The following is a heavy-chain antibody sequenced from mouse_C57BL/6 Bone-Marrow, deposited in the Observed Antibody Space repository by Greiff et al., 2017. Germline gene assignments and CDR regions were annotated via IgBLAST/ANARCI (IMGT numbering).Heavy chain of an antibody. CDR3: TTTLITTVVVDLDY. J-gene: IGHJ2*01. Sequence: VQLQQSGAELVRPGASVKLSCTASGFNIKDDYMHWVKQRPEQGLEWIGWIDPENGDTEYASKFQGKATITADTSSNTAYLQLSSLTSEDTAVYYCTTTLITTVVVDLDYWGQGTTRTVSS. V-gene: IGHV14-4*01. CDR2: IDPENGDT. CDR1: GFNIKDDY. D-gene: IGHD1-1*01.